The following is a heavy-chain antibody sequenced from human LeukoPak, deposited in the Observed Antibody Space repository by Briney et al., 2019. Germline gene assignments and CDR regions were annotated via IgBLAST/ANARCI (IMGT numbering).Heavy chain of an antibody. CDR3: AGIDY. V-gene: IGHV3-30*03. J-gene: IGHJ4*02. Sequence: PGRSLRLSCAASGFTFSSYGMHWVRQAPGKGLEWVAVISYDGSNKYYADSVKGRFTISRDNSKYTLYLQMNSLRAEDTAVYYCAGIDYWGQGTLVTVSS. CDR2: ISYDGSNK. CDR1: GFTFSSYG.